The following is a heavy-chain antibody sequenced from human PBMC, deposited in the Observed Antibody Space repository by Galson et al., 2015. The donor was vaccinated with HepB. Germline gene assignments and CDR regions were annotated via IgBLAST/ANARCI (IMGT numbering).Heavy chain of an antibody. V-gene: IGHV4-59*07. CDR3: SRSRRSSRDYYYYGMDV. Sequence: DTLSLTCTVSGGSISSYYWSWIRQPPGKGLEWIGYIYYSGSTNYNPSLKSRVTISVDTSKNQFSLKLSSVTAADTAVYYCSRSRRSSRDYYYYGMDVWGQGTTVTVSS. CDR1: GGSISSYY. D-gene: IGHD6-6*01. CDR2: IYYSGST. J-gene: IGHJ6*02.